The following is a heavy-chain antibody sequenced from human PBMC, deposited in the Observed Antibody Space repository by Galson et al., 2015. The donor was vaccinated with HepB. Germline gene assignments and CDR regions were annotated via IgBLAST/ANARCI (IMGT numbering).Heavy chain of an antibody. CDR3: ARDGRYCNGGVCYFSVPY. CDR1: GYTFTSYG. V-gene: IGHV1-18*01. Sequence: SVKVSXXXSGYTFTSYGISWVRQAPGQGLEXMGWISAYNGNTNYAQKLQGRVTMTTDTSTSTAYMELRSLRSDDTAVYYCARDGRYCNGGVCYFSVPYWGQGTLVTVSS. J-gene: IGHJ4*02. CDR2: ISAYNGNT. D-gene: IGHD2-8*02.